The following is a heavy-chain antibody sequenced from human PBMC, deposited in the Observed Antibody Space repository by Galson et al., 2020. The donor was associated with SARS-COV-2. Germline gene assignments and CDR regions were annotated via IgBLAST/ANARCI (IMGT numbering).Heavy chain of an antibody. J-gene: IGHJ1*01. CDR3: ARVKSIVTTMPGPQH. CDR1: GFTFSSYA. CDR2: ISYDGSNK. D-gene: IGHD2-21*01. Sequence: GGSLRLSCAASGFTFSSYAMHWVRQAPGKGLEWVAVISYDGSNKYYADSVKGRFTISRDNSKNTLYLQMNSLRAEDTAVYYCARVKSIVTTMPGPQH. V-gene: IGHV3-30-3*01.